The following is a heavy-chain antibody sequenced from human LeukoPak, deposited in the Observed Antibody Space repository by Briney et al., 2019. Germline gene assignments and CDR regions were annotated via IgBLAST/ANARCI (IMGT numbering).Heavy chain of an antibody. CDR3: ARDYDFWSGYFDFDY. Sequence: PSVKVSCKASGYTFTGYYMHWVRQAPGQGLEWMGWINPNSGGTNYAQKFQGRVTMTRDTSISTAYMELSRLRSDDTAVYYCARDYDFWSGYFDFDYWGQGTLVTVSS. CDR1: GYTFTGYY. V-gene: IGHV1-2*02. J-gene: IGHJ4*02. D-gene: IGHD3-3*01. CDR2: INPNSGGT.